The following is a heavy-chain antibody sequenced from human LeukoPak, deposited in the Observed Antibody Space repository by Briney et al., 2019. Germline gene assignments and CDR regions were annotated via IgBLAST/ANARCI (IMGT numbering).Heavy chain of an antibody. CDR1: GGSINSYY. J-gene: IGHJ4*02. V-gene: IGHV4-4*07. D-gene: IGHD6-19*01. CDR3: ARATIAVAGTSPVEDY. Sequence: PSETLSLTCTVSGGSINSYYWSWIRQPAGKGLEWIGRIYTSGNTNYNPSLKSRVTMSVDTSKNQFSLRLSSVTAADTAVYYYARATIAVAGTSPVEDYWGQGTLVTVSS. CDR2: IYTSGNT.